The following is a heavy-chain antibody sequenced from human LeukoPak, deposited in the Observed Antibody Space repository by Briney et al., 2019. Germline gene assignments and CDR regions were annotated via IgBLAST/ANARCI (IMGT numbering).Heavy chain of an antibody. CDR3: AKVGGDSSWYSVY. CDR1: GFSFSSYG. D-gene: IGHD6-13*01. CDR2: ISASGGGT. Sequence: SGGSLRLSCAASGFSFSSYGMHWVRRAPGKGLEWISAISASGGGTHYADSVKGRFTISRDNPKNTLYLQLNSLGVEDTAVYYCAKVGGDSSWYSVYWGQGTLVTVSS. V-gene: IGHV3-23*01. J-gene: IGHJ4*02.